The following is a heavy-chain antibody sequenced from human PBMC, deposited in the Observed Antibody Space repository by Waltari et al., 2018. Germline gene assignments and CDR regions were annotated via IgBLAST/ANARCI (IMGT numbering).Heavy chain of an antibody. D-gene: IGHD2-21*02. Sequence: EVQLLESGGGLVQPGGSLRLSCAASGFTFSDYDMDWGRQAPEKGLEWVGRTRNKARSYITEYAASVKGRFTISRDDSKNALYLQMDSLKTEDTAVYYCARDLDGDSNFDYWGQGTLVTVSS. CDR1: GFTFSDYD. CDR2: TRNKARSYIT. CDR3: ARDLDGDSNFDY. J-gene: IGHJ4*02. V-gene: IGHV3-72*01.